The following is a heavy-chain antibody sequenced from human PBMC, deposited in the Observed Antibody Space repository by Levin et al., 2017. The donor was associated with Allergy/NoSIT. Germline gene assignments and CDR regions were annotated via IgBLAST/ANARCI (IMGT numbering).Heavy chain of an antibody. CDR2: IFPGDSDT. D-gene: IGHD2-21*01. Sequence: GESLKISCKASGYSFTSYWFGWVRQRPGKGLEWMGLIFPGDSDTRYSPSFQGQIIMSVDKSTSTAYLQWSSLKPSDSAMYYCARRDSDGSNSFDFWGQGTLVTVSS. CDR1: GYSFTSYW. J-gene: IGHJ4*02. CDR3: ARRDSDGSNSFDF. V-gene: IGHV5-51*01.